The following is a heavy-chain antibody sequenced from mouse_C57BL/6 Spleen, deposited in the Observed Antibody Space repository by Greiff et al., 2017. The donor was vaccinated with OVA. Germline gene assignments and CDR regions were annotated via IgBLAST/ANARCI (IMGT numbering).Heavy chain of an antibody. D-gene: IGHD2-4*01. CDR1: GYSFTDYN. J-gene: IGHJ4*01. CDR3: ASIYYDYDERGSYAMDY. CDR2: INPNYGTT. Sequence: EVQRVESGPELVKPGASVKISCKASGYSFTDYNMNWVKQSNGKSLEWIGVINPNYGTTSYNQKFKGKATLTVDQSSSTAYMQLNSLTSEDSAVYYCASIYYDYDERGSYAMDYWGQGTSVTVSS. V-gene: IGHV1-39*01.